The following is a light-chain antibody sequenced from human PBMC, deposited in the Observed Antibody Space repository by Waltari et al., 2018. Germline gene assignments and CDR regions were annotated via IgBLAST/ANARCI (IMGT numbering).Light chain of an antibody. CDR1: QSVSSN. Sequence: EIVMTQSPATLSVSPGERATLSYRASQSVSSNLAWYQQKPGQAPRLLIYGASTRDTGIPARFSGSGSGTEFTLTISSLQSEDFAVYYCQQYNNWPRTFGQGTKVEIK. V-gene: IGKV3-15*01. CDR2: GAS. CDR3: QQYNNWPRT. J-gene: IGKJ1*01.